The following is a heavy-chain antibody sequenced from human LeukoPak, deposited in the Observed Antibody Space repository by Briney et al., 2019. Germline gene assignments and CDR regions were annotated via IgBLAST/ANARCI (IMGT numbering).Heavy chain of an antibody. CDR3: ARGSSNVAARNNWFGS. D-gene: IGHD6-6*01. CDR2: ISGSGGST. Sequence: GGSLRLSCAASGFTFSSYGMSWVRQAPGKGLEWVSSISGSGGSTYYADSVKGRFTISRDNSKNTLYLQMNSLRAEDTAVYYCARGSSNVAARNNWFGSWGQGTLVIVSS. V-gene: IGHV3-23*01. CDR1: GFTFSSYG. J-gene: IGHJ5*01.